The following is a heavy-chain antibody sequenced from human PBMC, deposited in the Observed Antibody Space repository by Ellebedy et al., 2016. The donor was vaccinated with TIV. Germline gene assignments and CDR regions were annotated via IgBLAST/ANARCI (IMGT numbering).Heavy chain of an antibody. J-gene: IGHJ4*02. V-gene: IGHV3-30-3*01. CDR2: VSHDGSDK. CDR3: ARAHRSLRLLDWLTY. D-gene: IGHD3/OR15-3a*01. Sequence: PGGSLRLSCAASRFTFSSYGMHWVRQAPGKGLEWLAVVSHDGSDKSYADSVKGRFSVSRDNSKNTLYLQMNTLGFQDTAVYYCARAHRSLRLLDWLTYWGQGTQVTVSS. CDR1: RFTFSSYG.